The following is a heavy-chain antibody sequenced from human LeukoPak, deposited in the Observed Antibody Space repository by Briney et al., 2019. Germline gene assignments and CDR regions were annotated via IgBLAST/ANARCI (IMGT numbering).Heavy chain of an antibody. CDR2: FDPEDGET. CDR3: ATGSALEWELGVNWSDP. CDR1: GYTLTELS. Sequence: GASVTVSCKVSGYTLTELSMHWVRQAPGKGLEWMGGFDPEDGETIYAQKFQGRVTMTEDTSTDTAYMELSSLRSEDTAVYYCATGSALEWELGVNWSDPWGQGTLVTVSS. V-gene: IGHV1-24*01. D-gene: IGHD1-26*01. J-gene: IGHJ5*02.